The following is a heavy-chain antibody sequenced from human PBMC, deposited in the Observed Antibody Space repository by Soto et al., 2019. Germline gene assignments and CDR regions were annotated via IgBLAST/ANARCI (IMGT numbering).Heavy chain of an antibody. CDR1: GYIFTSYY. Sequence: ASVKVSCKASGYIFTSYYMHWVRQAPGQGLEWMGIINPSAGGTSYAQKFRARVTMTRDTSTSTIYMELSSLTSEDTAVYYCARDSTLAYWGQGTLVTVSS. V-gene: IGHV1-46*01. J-gene: IGHJ4*02. CDR3: ARDSTLAY. CDR2: INPSAGGT.